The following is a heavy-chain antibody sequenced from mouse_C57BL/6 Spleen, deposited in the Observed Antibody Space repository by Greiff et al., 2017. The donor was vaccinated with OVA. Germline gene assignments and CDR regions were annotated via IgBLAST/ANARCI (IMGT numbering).Heavy chain of an antibody. Sequence: QVQLQQPGAELVKPGASVKLSCKASGYTFTSYWMHWVKQRPGQGLEWIGMIHPNSGSTNYNEKFKSKATLTVDKSSSTAYMQLSSLTSDDSAVYYCARRSSYDYVYAMDYWGQGTSVTVSS. V-gene: IGHV1-64*01. J-gene: IGHJ4*01. D-gene: IGHD2-4*01. CDR1: GYTFTSYW. CDR2: IHPNSGST. CDR3: ARRSSYDYVYAMDY.